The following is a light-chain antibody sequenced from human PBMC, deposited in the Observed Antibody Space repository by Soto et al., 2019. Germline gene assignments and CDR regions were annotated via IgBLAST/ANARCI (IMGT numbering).Light chain of an antibody. CDR1: SSDVGGYNY. CDR3: CSYTGISTVV. CDR2: GVS. J-gene: IGLJ7*01. Sequence: QSVLTQPASVSGSPGQSITISCTGTSSDVGGYNYVSWYQHHPGKAPKLILFGVSDRPSGVSHRFSGSKSGNTASLTISGLQAGDAADYYCCSYTGISTVVFGGGTQLTVL. V-gene: IGLV2-14*01.